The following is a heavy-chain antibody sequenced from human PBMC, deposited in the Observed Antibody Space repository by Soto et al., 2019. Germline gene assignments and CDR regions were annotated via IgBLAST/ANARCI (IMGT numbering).Heavy chain of an antibody. V-gene: IGHV4-34*01. CDR2: INHSGST. Sequence: SETLSLTCAVYGGSFSGYYWSWIRQPPGKGLEWIGEINHSGSTNYNPSLKSRVTISVDTSKNQFSLKLSSVTAADTAVYYCARRVRITMIVVVPGYFDYWGQGTLVTVSS. D-gene: IGHD3-22*01. CDR1: GGSFSGYY. J-gene: IGHJ4*02. CDR3: ARRVRITMIVVVPGYFDY.